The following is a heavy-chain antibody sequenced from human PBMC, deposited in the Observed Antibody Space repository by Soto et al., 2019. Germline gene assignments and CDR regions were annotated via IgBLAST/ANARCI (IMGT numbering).Heavy chain of an antibody. CDR3: AGPSIGGAGNDY. CDR2: IDPSDSYT. J-gene: IGHJ4*02. V-gene: IGHV5-10-1*01. Sequence: GESLKISCKGSGYSFTSYWISWVRQMPGKGLEWMGRIDPSDSYTNYSPSFQGHVTISADKSISTAYPQWSSLKASAPAMYYCAGPSIGGAGNDYWGQGTLVTVSS. CDR1: GYSFTSYW. D-gene: IGHD6-13*01.